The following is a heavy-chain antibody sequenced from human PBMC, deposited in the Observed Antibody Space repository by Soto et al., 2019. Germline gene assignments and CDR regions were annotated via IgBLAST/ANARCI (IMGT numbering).Heavy chain of an antibody. CDR3: ARQGGVGYSYGRDYYFDY. CDR1: GYSFTSYW. J-gene: IGHJ4*02. D-gene: IGHD5-18*01. CDR2: IYPGDSDT. Sequence: EVQLVQSGAEVKKPGESLKISCKGSGYSFTSYWIGWVRQMPGKGLEWMGIIYPGDSDTRYSPSFQGQVTISADKSISTAYLQWSSLQASDTAMYYCARQGGVGYSYGRDYYFDYWGQGTLVTVSS. V-gene: IGHV5-51*01.